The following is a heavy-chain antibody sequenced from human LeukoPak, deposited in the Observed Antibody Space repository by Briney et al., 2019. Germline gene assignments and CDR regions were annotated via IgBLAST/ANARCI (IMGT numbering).Heavy chain of an antibody. V-gene: IGHV4-59*12. J-gene: IGHJ3*02. CDR2: IYYSGST. Sequence: SETLSLTCTVSGGSISSYYWSWIRQPPGKGLEWIAYIYYSGSTNYNPSLNSRVTISVDTSKNQFSLKLSSVTAADTAVYYCARVLGNSAFDIWGQGTMVTVSS. D-gene: IGHD3-16*01. CDR3: ARVLGNSAFDI. CDR1: GGSISSYY.